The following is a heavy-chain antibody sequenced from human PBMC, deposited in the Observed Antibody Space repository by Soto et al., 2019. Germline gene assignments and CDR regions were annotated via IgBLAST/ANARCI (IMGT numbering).Heavy chain of an antibody. Sequence: SETLSLTCAVYGGSFSGYYWSWIRQPPGKGLEWIGEINHSGSTNYNPSLKSRVTISVDTSKNQFSLKLSSVTAADTAVYYCASITMVRGVIGPGDYYYYMDVWGKGTTVTVSS. CDR3: ASITMVRGVIGPGDYYYYMDV. CDR1: GGSFSGYY. V-gene: IGHV4-34*01. CDR2: INHSGST. J-gene: IGHJ6*03. D-gene: IGHD3-10*01.